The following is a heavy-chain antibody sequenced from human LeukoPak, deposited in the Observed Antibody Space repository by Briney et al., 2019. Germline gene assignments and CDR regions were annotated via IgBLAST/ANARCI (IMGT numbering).Heavy chain of an antibody. CDR1: GGSISSSSYY. CDR3: AALGLRLGELSFHFDY. J-gene: IGHJ4*02. D-gene: IGHD3-16*02. V-gene: IGHV4-39*01. Sequence: SSETLSLTCTVSGGSISSSSYYWGWIRQPPGKGLEWIGSIYYSGSTYYNPSLKSRVTISVDTSKNQFSLKLSSVTAADTAVYYCAALGLRLGELSFHFDYWDQGTLVTVSS. CDR2: IYYSGST.